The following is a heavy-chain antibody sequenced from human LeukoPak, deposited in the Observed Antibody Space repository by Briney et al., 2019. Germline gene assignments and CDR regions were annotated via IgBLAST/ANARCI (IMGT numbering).Heavy chain of an antibody. D-gene: IGHD5-12*01. V-gene: IGHV1-18*01. CDR3: ARPGGSGYEDDAFDI. J-gene: IGHJ3*02. CDR2: ISAYNGNT. Sequence: GASVKVSCKASGYTFTTYGISWVRQAPGQGLEWMGWISAYNGNTNYAQKLQGRVTMTTDTSTSTAYMELSRLRSDDTAVYYCARPGGSGYEDDAFDIWGQGTMVTVSS. CDR1: GYTFTTYG.